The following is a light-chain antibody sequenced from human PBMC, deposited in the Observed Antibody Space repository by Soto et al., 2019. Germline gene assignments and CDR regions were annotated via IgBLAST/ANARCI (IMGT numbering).Light chain of an antibody. J-gene: IGLJ2*01. Sequence: QSVLTQPPSPSGTPGQRVTISCSGSSSNIGSNSVNWYQQLPGTAPKLLIFGNNQRPSGVPDRFSGSKSGTSASLAISGLQSEDEADYYCAAWDDSLNGVVFGGGTKLTVL. CDR2: GNN. CDR1: SSNIGSNS. V-gene: IGLV1-44*01. CDR3: AAWDDSLNGVV.